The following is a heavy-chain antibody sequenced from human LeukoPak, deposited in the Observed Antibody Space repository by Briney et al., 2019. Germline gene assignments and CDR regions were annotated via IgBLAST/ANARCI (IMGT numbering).Heavy chain of an antibody. CDR1: GFTFSSYS. D-gene: IGHD1-26*01. V-gene: IGHV3-20*04. CDR2: INWNGGST. CDR3: ARDRGSYSGSYGDY. J-gene: IGHJ4*02. Sequence: GGSLRLSCAASGFTFSSYSMNWVRQAPGKGLEWVSGINWNGGSTGYADSVKGRFTISRDNAKNSLYLQMNSLRAEDTALYYCARDRGSYSGSYGDYWGQGTLVTVSS.